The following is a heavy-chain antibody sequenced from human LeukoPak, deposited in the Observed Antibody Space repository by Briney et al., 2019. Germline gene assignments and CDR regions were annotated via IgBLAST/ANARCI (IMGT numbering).Heavy chain of an antibody. Sequence: PGRSLRLSCTASGFTFGDYAMSWVRQAPGKGLEWVGFIRSKAYGGTTEYAASVKGRFTISRDDSKSIAYLQMNSLKTEDTAVYYCTRGPIIGYCRSTSCYDLYYCGEGTLVTVSS. CDR1: GFTFGDYA. V-gene: IGHV3-49*04. J-gene: IGHJ4*02. CDR2: IRSKAYGGTT. CDR3: TRGPIIGYCRSTSCYDLYY. D-gene: IGHD2-2*01.